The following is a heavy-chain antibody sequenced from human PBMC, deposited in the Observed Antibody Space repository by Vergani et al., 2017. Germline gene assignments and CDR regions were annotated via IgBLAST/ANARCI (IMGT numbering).Heavy chain of an antibody. Sequence: QLQLQESGPGLVKPSATLSLTCSVSGASIRSSNYYWGWIRQPPGKGLEWIASIYYSGSTYYNPSLKSRVTISVVTSKNQFSLKLSSVTAADTAVYYCARHKINWNAFGYWGQGTLVTVSS. D-gene: IGHD1-1*01. CDR2: IYYSGST. CDR1: GASIRSSNYY. J-gene: IGHJ4*02. V-gene: IGHV4-39*01. CDR3: ARHKINWNAFGY.